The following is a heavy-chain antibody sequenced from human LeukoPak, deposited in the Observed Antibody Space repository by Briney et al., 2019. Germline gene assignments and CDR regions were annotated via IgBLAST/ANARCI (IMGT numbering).Heavy chain of an antibody. Sequence: GGSLRLSCAASGFTFDDYAMHWARQLPGKGLVWVSRISPTGSTTSYADSVKGRFTVSRDNAKNTLYLQVNNLRAEDTAVYYCARGPNSNWSGLDFWGQGTLLTVSS. CDR1: GFTFDDYA. J-gene: IGHJ4*02. CDR3: ARGPNSNWSGLDF. D-gene: IGHD6-6*01. V-gene: IGHV3-74*01. CDR2: ISPTGSTT.